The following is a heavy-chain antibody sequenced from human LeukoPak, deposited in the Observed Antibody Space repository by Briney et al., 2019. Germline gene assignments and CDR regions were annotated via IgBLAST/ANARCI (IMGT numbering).Heavy chain of an antibody. CDR1: GYTFTSYD. V-gene: IGHV1-8*03. CDR2: MNPNSGNT. CDR3: ARGPGYSGYDLLVWESNYHYYYYMDV. J-gene: IGHJ6*03. D-gene: IGHD5-12*01. Sequence: ASVKVSCKASGYTFTSYDINWVRQATGQGLEWMGWMNPNSGNTGYAQKFQGRVTITRNTSISTAYMELSSLRSEDTAVYYCARGPGYSGYDLLVWESNYHYYYYMDVWGKGTTVTVSS.